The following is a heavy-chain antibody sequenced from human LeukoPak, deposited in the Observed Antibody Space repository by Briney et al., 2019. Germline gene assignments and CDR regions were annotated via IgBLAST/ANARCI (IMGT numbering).Heavy chain of an antibody. CDR1: VYTFTGHY. Sequence: GASVKVSCKASVYTFTGHYMHWVSQAPGQGLEWMGWINPNSGDTNYAQKFQGRVTMTRATSISTAYMELSRLSFDDTAVYYCAREAVIRGIIITNFDYWGQGTLVTVSS. J-gene: IGHJ4*02. CDR3: AREAVIRGIIITNFDY. D-gene: IGHD3-10*01. V-gene: IGHV1-2*02. CDR2: INPNSGDT.